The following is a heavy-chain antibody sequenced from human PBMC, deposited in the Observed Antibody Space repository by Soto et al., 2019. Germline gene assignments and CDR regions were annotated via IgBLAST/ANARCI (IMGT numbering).Heavy chain of an antibody. CDR2: ISGSGSNI. J-gene: IGHJ6*02. CDR1: GFTFRTFG. Sequence: LRLSCAASGFTFRTFGMNWVRQAPGKGLEWVSFISGSGSNIYYADSVKGRFTISRDNARNSLFLQMNSLRAEDTAVFYCARGHGMDVWGQGTTVTVSS. V-gene: IGHV3-21*01. CDR3: ARGHGMDV.